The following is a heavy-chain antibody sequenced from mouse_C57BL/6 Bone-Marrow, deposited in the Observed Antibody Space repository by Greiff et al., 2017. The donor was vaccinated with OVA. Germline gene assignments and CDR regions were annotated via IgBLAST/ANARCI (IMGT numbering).Heavy chain of an antibody. V-gene: IGHV14-4*01. Sequence: VQLKQSGAELVRPGASVMLSCTASGFNIKDDYMHWVKQRPEQGLEWIGWIDPENGDTEYASKFQGKATITADTSSNTAYLQLSSLTSEDTAVYYCTTRGWDDYWGQGTTLTVSS. D-gene: IGHD4-1*01. CDR3: TTRGWDDY. CDR2: IDPENGDT. CDR1: GFNIKDDY. J-gene: IGHJ2*01.